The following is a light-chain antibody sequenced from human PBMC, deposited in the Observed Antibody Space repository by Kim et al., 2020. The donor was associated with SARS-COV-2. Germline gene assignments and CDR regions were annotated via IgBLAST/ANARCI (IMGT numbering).Light chain of an antibody. V-gene: IGKV3-20*01. CDR3: QQYSSSPAT. J-gene: IGKJ1*01. Sequence: SPRERAPLSCRASQSVSSNYFAWYQQTPGQAPRLLIYGASSRATGIPDRFSGSGSGTDFTLTITRLEPEDFAVYYCQQYSSSPATFGQGTKVDIK. CDR2: GAS. CDR1: QSVSSNY.